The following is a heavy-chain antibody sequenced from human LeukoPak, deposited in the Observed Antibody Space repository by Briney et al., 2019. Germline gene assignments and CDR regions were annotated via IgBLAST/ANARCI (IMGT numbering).Heavy chain of an antibody. Sequence: GRSLRLSCAASGFTFSSYAMHWVRQAPGEGLEWVAVISYDGSNKYYADSVKGRFTISRDNSKNTLYLQMNSLRAEDTAVYYCARVGLEWSSDYWGQGTLVTVSS. D-gene: IGHD3-3*01. CDR1: GFTFSSYA. J-gene: IGHJ4*02. CDR3: ARVGLEWSSDY. CDR2: ISYDGSNK. V-gene: IGHV3-30-3*01.